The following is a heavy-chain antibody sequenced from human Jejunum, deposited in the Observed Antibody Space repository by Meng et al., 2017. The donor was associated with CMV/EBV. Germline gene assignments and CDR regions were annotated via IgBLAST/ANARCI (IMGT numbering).Heavy chain of an antibody. CDR3: ARERDIVVVPAAIETTDS. J-gene: IGHJ4*02. CDR1: GRSISSSSYY. D-gene: IGHD2-2*02. V-gene: IGHV4-39*07. CDR2: IYYSGST. Sequence: LQRPDACSRLWKPSSHLSTTCTVTGRSISSSSYYWGWNRQPPGKGLEWIWSIYYSGSTYYNPSLKSRVTISVDTSMNQFSLKLSSVTAADTAVYYCARERDIVVVPAAIETTDSWGQGTLVTVSS.